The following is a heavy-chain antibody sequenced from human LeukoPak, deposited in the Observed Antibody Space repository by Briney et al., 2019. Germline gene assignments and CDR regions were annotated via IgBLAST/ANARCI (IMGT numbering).Heavy chain of an antibody. V-gene: IGHV3-30*02. CDR3: AKGTMVRGVIIEPMDY. J-gene: IGHJ4*02. D-gene: IGHD3-10*01. CDR2: IRYDGSNK. CDR1: GFTFSSYG. Sequence: GGSLRLSCAASGFTFSSYGMHWVRQAPGKGLEWVAFIRYDGSNKYYADSVKGRFTISRDNSKNTLYLQMNSLRAEDTAVYYCAKGTMVRGVIIEPMDYWGQGTLVTVSS.